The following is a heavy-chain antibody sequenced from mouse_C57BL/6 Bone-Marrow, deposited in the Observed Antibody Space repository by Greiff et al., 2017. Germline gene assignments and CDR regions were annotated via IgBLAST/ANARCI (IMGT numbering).Heavy chain of an antibody. D-gene: IGHD2-3*01. CDR1: GYTFTSYW. CDR3: ARWRDGYSYWYFDV. V-gene: IGHV1-50*01. CDR2: IDPSDSYT. J-gene: IGHJ1*03. Sequence: VQLHQPGAELVKPGASVKLSCKASGYTFTSYWMQWVKQRPGQGLEWIGEIDPSDSYTNYNQKFKGKATLTVDTSSSTAYMQLSSLTSEDSAVYYCARWRDGYSYWYFDVWGTGTTVTVSS.